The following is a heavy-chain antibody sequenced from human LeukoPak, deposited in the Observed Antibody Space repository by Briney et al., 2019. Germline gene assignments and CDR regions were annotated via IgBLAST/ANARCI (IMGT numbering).Heavy chain of an antibody. CDR1: GGSISSSSYY. Sequence: SETLSLTCTVSGGSISSSSYYWGWLRQPPGKELEWIGSIYYSGSTYYNPSLKSRVTISVDTSKNQFSLKLSSVTAADTAVYYCARLSLSGSSGYYVDYWGQGTLVTVSS. V-gene: IGHV4-39*01. CDR2: IYYSGST. D-gene: IGHD3-22*01. J-gene: IGHJ4*02. CDR3: ARLSLSGSSGYYVDY.